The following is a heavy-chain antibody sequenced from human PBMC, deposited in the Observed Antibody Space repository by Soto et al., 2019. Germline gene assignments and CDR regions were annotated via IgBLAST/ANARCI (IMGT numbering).Heavy chain of an antibody. CDR2: IYYSGST. CDR1: GGSISSGDYY. D-gene: IGHD5-18*01. V-gene: IGHV4-30-4*01. CDR3: ASNSYGYTFYGY. J-gene: IGHJ4*02. Sequence: QVQLQESGPGLVKPSQTLSLTCTVSGGSISSGDYYWSWLRQPPGKGLEWIGYIYYSGSTYYNPSLTSRVTISVDTSKTQFVLKLSSVTAADTAVYYCASNSYGYTFYGYWVQGTLVTVSS.